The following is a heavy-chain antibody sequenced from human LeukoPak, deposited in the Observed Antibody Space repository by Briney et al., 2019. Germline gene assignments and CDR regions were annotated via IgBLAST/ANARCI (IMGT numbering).Heavy chain of an antibody. J-gene: IGHJ2*01. D-gene: IGHD4-11*01. V-gene: IGHV4-34*01. CDR3: ARDSVTGYFDL. CDR1: DGSLSGYY. CDR2: INHSGST. Sequence: PSETLSLTCAVYDGSLSGYYWSWFRQPPGKGLEWIGEINHSGSTKYNPSLKSRVTISVDTSKNQFSLKLSSVTAADTAVYYSARDSVTGYFDLWGRGTLVTVSS.